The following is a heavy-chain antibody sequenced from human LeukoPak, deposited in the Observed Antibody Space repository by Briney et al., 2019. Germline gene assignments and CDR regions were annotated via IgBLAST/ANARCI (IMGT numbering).Heavy chain of an antibody. CDR2: ISGSGGST. D-gene: IGHD6-19*01. J-gene: IGHJ4*02. CDR3: ARGWRYSSGSGIVYSYDG. V-gene: IGHV3-23*01. CDR1: GFTFSSYA. Sequence: GGSLRLSCAASGFTFSSYAMSWVRQAPGKGLEWVSAISGSGGSTYYADSVKGRFTISRDNSKNTLYLQMNSLRAEDTAVYYCARGWRYSSGSGIVYSYDGWGQGTLVTVSS.